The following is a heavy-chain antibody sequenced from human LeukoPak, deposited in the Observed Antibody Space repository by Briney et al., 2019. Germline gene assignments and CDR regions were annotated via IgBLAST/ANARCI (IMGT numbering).Heavy chain of an antibody. Sequence: ASVKVSCKASGYTFTGYYMHWVRQAPGQGLEWMGWINPNSGGTNYAQKFQGRVTMTRDTSISTAYMELSRLRSDDTAVYYCARDRRWRYYYDSSGYRDAFDIWGQGTMVTVSS. CDR2: INPNSGGT. V-gene: IGHV1-2*02. CDR3: ARDRRWRYYYDSSGYRDAFDI. D-gene: IGHD3-22*01. CDR1: GYTFTGYY. J-gene: IGHJ3*02.